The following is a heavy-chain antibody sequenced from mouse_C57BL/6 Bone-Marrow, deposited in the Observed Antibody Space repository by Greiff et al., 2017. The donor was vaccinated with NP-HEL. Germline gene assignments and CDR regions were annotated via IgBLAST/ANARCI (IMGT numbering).Heavy chain of an antibody. Sequence: VQLQQSGAELMKPGASVKLSCKASGYTFTGYWIEWVKQRPGHGLEWIGEILPGSGGTNYNEKFKGKATFTADTSSNTAYMQLSGLTTEDSAIYDCAGGEVNGSSYDFAMEYWGQGTSVT. V-gene: IGHV1-9*01. CDR1: GYTFTGYW. CDR3: AGGEVNGSSYDFAMEY. J-gene: IGHJ4*01. CDR2: ILPGSGGT. D-gene: IGHD1-1*01.